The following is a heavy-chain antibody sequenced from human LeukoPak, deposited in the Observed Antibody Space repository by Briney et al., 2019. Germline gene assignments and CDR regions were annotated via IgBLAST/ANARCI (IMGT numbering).Heavy chain of an antibody. CDR3: ARRSPLRGDAFDI. Sequence: GESLKISCKGSGYSFTSYWIGWVRQMPGKGLEWMGIIYPGGSDTRYSPSFQGQVTISADKSISTAYLQWSSLKASDTAMYYCARRSPLRGDAFDIWGQGTMVTVSS. CDR2: IYPGGSDT. D-gene: IGHD3-10*01. CDR1: GYSFTSYW. J-gene: IGHJ3*02. V-gene: IGHV5-51*01.